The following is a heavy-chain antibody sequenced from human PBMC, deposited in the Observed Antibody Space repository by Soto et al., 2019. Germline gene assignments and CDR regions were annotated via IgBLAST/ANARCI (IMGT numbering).Heavy chain of an antibody. CDR3: AKAERYYYYYYYMDV. CDR1: GFTFSIYG. V-gene: IGHV3-30*18. D-gene: IGHD1-1*01. CDR2: MSYDGSKK. J-gene: IGHJ6*02. Sequence: QVQLVESGGGVVQPGRSLRLSCAASGFTFSIYGMYWVRQAPGKGLEWVAVMSYDGSKKSYADSVEGRFTISRDNSKNRLYLQMNSQRPKDKALDDCAKAERYYYYYYYMDVWGQGTTVTVSS.